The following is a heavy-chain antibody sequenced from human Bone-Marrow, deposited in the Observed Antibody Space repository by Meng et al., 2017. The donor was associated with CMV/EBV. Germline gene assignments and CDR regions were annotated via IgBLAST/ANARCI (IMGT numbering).Heavy chain of an antibody. CDR1: GYTFTTYW. Sequence: SGYTFTTYWTGWVRQMPGKGLEWMGVIYPADSDTRYSPSFQGQVTISADKSINTAYLQWSQWSSLRASDTAMYYCARQGKDGDYFDYWGQGTLVTVSS. J-gene: IGHJ4*02. D-gene: IGHD3-10*01. CDR3: ARQGKDGDYFDY. V-gene: IGHV5-51*01. CDR2: IYPADSDT.